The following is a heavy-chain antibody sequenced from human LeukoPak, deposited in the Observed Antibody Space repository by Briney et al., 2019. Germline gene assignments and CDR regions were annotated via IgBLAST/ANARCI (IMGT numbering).Heavy chain of an antibody. D-gene: IGHD3-22*01. J-gene: IGHJ4*02. CDR2: ISSSSSYI. Sequence: PGGSLRLSCAAFGFTFSSYSMNWVRQAPGKGLEWVSSISSSSSYIYYADSVKGRFTISRDNAKNSLYLQMNSLRAEDTAVYYCARDARGPVVTFAYWGQGTLVTVSS. V-gene: IGHV3-21*01. CDR1: GFTFSSYS. CDR3: ARDARGPVVTFAY.